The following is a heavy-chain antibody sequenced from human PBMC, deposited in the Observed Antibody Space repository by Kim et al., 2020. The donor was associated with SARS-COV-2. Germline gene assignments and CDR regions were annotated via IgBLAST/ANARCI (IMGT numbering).Heavy chain of an antibody. J-gene: IGHJ6*02. CDR3: ARDFKVKNYGGNSVGFSYCGMDV. V-gene: IGHV3-30*04. CDR1: GFTFRYYA. D-gene: IGHD4-17*01. Sequence: GGSLRLSCTASGFTFRYYAMHWVRQAPGKGPEWVAVISYDGSNKFYADSVKGRFTISRDNSGNTVYLQMNSLRAEDTAVYYCARDFKVKNYGGNSVGFSYCGMDVWGHGTTVTVSS. CDR2: ISYDGSNK.